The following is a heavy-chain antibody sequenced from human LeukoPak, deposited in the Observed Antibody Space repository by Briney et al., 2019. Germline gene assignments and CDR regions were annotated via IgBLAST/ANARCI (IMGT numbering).Heavy chain of an antibody. V-gene: IGHV1-2*06. CDR2: INPNSGGT. CDR1: GYTFTGYY. Sequence: ASVKVSCKASGYTFTGYYMHWVRQAPGQGLEWMGRINPNSGGTNYAQKFQGRVTMTRDTSISTAYMELSRLRSDDTAVYYCARAVRGATSAFDIWGQGTMVTVSS. J-gene: IGHJ3*02. CDR3: ARAVRGATSAFDI. D-gene: IGHD1-26*01.